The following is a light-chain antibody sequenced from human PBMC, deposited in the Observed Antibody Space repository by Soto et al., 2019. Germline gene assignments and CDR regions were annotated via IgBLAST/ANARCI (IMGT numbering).Light chain of an antibody. Sequence: EIVMTQSPATLSVSPGERATLSCRASQSVSSNLAWYQQKPGQAPRLLIYGASTRATGIPARFSGSGSGTEFTLTISSLQSEYFAVYYCQQYNNWPPVVSFGQGTKVEIK. CDR2: GAS. CDR3: QQYNNWPPVVS. V-gene: IGKV3-15*01. J-gene: IGKJ1*01. CDR1: QSVSSN.